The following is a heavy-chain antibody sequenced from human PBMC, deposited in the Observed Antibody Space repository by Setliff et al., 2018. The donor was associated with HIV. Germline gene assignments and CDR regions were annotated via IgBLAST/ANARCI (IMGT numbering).Heavy chain of an antibody. V-gene: IGHV1-69*16. Sequence: GASVKVSCKASGGTFSDYSVSWVRQAPGQGLEWVGGFMPLLGAANYAQKFQGRVTITTDESTSTAYMELSSLRSEDTAVYYCARAGYYYDSSGYYWFDPWGQGTLVTVSS. CDR3: ARAGYYYDSSGYYWFDP. D-gene: IGHD3-22*01. CDR1: GGTFSDYS. CDR2: FMPLLGAA. J-gene: IGHJ5*02.